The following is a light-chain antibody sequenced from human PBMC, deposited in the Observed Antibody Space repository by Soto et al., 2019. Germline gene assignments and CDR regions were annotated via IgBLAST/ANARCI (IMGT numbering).Light chain of an antibody. V-gene: IGLV2-14*03. CDR2: HVT. Sequence: QSALTQPASVSGSPGQSITISCTGTSSDIGHYDYVSWYQQHPGKAPKLMIYHVTYRPSGVSNRYSGSKSGNSASLTISGLQADEEADSYCCSLTTSHTYVFGSGTKLTVL. CDR1: SSDIGHYDY. J-gene: IGLJ1*01. CDR3: CSLTTSHTYV.